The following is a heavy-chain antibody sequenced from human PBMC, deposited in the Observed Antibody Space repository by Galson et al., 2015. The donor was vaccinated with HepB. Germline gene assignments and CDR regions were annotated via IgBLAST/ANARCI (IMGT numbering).Heavy chain of an antibody. CDR3: ARVWSGGYCSSTSCYVFDP. CDR1: GFTFSDYY. J-gene: IGHJ5*02. Sequence: SLRLSCAASGFTFSDYYMSWIRQAPGKGLEWVSYISSSSSYTNYADSVKGRFTISRDNAKNTLYLQMNSLRAEDTAVYYCARVWSGGYCSSTSCYVFDPWGQGALVTVSS. V-gene: IGHV3-11*06. CDR2: ISSSSSYT. D-gene: IGHD2-2*01.